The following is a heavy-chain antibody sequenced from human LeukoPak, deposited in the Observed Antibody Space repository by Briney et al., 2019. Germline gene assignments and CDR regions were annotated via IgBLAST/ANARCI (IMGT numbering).Heavy chain of an antibody. V-gene: IGHV4-4*02. D-gene: IGHD3-22*01. Sequence: PSETLSLTCAVSGGSISSSNWWSWVRQPPGKGLEWIGEIYHSGSTNYNPSLKSRVTISVDKSKNQFSLKLSSVTAADTAVYYCARGGIYDSSGYYSGILDYWGQGTLVTVSS. J-gene: IGHJ4*02. CDR2: IYHSGST. CDR3: ARGGIYDSSGYYSGILDY. CDR1: GGSISSSNW.